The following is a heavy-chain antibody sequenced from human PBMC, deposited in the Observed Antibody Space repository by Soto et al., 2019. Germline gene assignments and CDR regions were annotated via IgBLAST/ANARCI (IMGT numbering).Heavy chain of an antibody. CDR2: IYYSGST. CDR1: GGSISSYY. V-gene: IGHV4-59*01. CDR3: ARGHCSGGSCYLRNWFDP. J-gene: IGHJ5*02. Sequence: SETLSLTCTVSGGSISSYYWSWIRQPPGKGLEWIGYIYYSGSTNYNPSLKSRVTISVDTSKNQFSLKLSSVTAADTAVYYCARGHCSGGSCYLRNWFDPWGQGTLVTVSS. D-gene: IGHD2-15*01.